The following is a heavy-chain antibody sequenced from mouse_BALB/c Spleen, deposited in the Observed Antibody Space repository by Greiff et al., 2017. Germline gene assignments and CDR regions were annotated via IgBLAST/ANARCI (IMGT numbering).Heavy chain of an antibody. Sequence: EVMLVESGGGLVKPGGSLKLSCAASGFTFSSYAMSWVRQSPEKRLEWVAEISSGGSYTYYPDTVTGRFTISRDNAKNTLYLEMSSLRSEDTAMYYCARGMITTLAMDYWGQGTSVTVSS. CDR2: ISSGGSYT. D-gene: IGHD2-4*01. CDR1: GFTFSSYA. CDR3: ARGMITTLAMDY. J-gene: IGHJ4*01. V-gene: IGHV5-9-4*01.